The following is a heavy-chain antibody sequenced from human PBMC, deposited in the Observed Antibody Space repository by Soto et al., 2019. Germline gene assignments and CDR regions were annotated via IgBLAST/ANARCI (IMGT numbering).Heavy chain of an antibody. CDR1: GFTFSSYS. CDR3: AREFTTVTNY. V-gene: IGHV3-21*01. Sequence: EVQLVESGGGLVKPGGSLRLSCAASGFTFSSYSMNWVRQAPGKGLEWVSSISSSSSYIYYADSVKGRFTISRDNAKNSLYLQMNSLRAEDTVVYYCAREFTTVTNYWGQGTLVTVSS. CDR2: ISSSSSYI. D-gene: IGHD4-17*01. J-gene: IGHJ4*02.